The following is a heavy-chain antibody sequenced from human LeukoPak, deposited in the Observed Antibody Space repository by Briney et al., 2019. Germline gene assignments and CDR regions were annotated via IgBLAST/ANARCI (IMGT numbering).Heavy chain of an antibody. CDR1: GYTFTSYY. V-gene: IGHV1-2*02. J-gene: IGHJ3*02. CDR2: INPYSGGT. CDR3: AREPWDSNAFDI. D-gene: IGHD1-26*01. Sequence: ASVKVSCKASGYTFTSYYMHWVRQAPGQGLEGMGWINPYSGGTNYAQKFQGRVTMTRDTSISTAYMELSRLRSDDTAVYYCAREPWDSNAFDIWGQGTMVTVSS.